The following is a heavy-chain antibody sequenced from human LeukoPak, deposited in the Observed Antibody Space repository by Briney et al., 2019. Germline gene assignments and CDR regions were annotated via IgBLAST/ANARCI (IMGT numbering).Heavy chain of an antibody. CDR2: IASDGSHT. V-gene: IGHV3-30-3*01. CDR3: ARDMSTGLNYFDY. CDR1: GFTFSTYF. D-gene: IGHD1-14*01. Sequence: GRSLRLSCAASGFTFSTYFMHWVRQAPGKGLEWVADIASDGSHTFYVESVKGRFTISRDNAKNSLYLQMNSLRAEDTAVYYCARDMSTGLNYFDYWGQGTLVTVSS. J-gene: IGHJ4*02.